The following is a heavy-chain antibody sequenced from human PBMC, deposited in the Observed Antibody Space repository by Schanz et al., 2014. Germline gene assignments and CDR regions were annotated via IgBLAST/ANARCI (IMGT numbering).Heavy chain of an antibody. CDR3: AKARRKSNCSGGRCFHYSYYGMDV. D-gene: IGHD2-15*01. CDR2: ISASGGST. J-gene: IGHJ6*02. Sequence: EGQLLESGGGLIQPGGSLRLSCAASGFTFSSYAMSWVRQAPGKGLEWVSPISASGGSTYYADSVKGRFTISRDNSKNILYLQRNSLRAEDTAVYYCAKARRKSNCSGGRCFHYSYYGMDVWGQGTTVTVSS. CDR1: GFTFSSYA. V-gene: IGHV3-23*01.